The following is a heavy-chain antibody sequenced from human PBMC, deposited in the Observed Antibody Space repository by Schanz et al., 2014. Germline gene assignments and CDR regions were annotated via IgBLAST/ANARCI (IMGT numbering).Heavy chain of an antibody. V-gene: IGHV4-59*01. J-gene: IGHJ6*02. CDR2: ITYSGGT. CDR3: ARVAVAGTAGNRDHYYVLDV. CDR1: GGSISSYY. D-gene: IGHD6-19*01. Sequence: QVRLQESGPGLVRPSETLSLTCTVSGGSISSYYWSWIRQSPGKGPEWIGYITYSGGTNHNASLKSRVTISVDTAKNQFSLKVTSVTAADTAIYYCARVAVAGTAGNRDHYYVLDVWGQGTPVTVSS.